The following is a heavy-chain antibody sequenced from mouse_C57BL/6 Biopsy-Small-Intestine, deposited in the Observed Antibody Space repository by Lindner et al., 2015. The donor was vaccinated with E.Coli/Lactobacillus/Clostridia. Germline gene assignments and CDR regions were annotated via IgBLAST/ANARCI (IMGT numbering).Heavy chain of an antibody. J-gene: IGHJ3*02. CDR2: MKPNSGNT. CDR3: ARGRKRAWNDAFDL. CDR1: GYMFTSYD. Sequence: SVKVSCKTSGYMFTSYDIYWVRQASGHGLEWMGWMKPNSGNTDFAQKFQGRLSMTRDTSISTVYITLTGLTYDDTAVYYCARGRKRAWNDAFDLWGQGTLV. D-gene: IGHD2-3*01. V-gene: IGHV1S55*01.